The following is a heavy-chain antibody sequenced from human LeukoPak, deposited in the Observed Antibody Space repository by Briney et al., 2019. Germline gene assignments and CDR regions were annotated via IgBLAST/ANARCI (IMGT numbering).Heavy chain of an antibody. J-gene: IGHJ4*02. CDR2: IYYSGST. V-gene: IGHV4-31*03. Sequence: SETLSLTCTVSGGSISSGGYYWSWIRQHPGKGLEWIGYIYYSGSTYYNPSLKSRVTISVDTSKNQFSLKLSAVTAADTAVDYCARETGVEEHRDYHFDYWGQGTLVTVSS. D-gene: IGHD6-13*01. CDR1: GGSISSGGYY. CDR3: ARETGVEEHRDYHFDY.